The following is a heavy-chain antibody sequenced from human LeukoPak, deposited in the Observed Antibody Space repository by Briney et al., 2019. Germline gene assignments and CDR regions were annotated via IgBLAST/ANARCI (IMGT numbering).Heavy chain of an antibody. CDR2: IYSGGTT. CDR3: ARGQYSYAHAAH. D-gene: IGHD5-18*01. Sequence: PGGSLRLSCAASGFTVNSNYMSWVRQAPGKGLGWVSVIYSGGTTYYADSVKGRFTISRDNSKNTLHLQMNSLRAEDTAVYYCARGQYSYAHAAHWGQGTLVTVSS. J-gene: IGHJ4*02. V-gene: IGHV3-66*01. CDR1: GFTVNSNY.